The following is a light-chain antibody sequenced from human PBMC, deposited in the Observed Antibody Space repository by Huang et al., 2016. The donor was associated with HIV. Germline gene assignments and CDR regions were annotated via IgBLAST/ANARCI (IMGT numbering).Light chain of an antibody. V-gene: IGKV3-11*01. CDR2: DAF. Sequence: DIVLTQSPDTLSLSPGQRASLFCRASYQFGSSLAWYQHKPGQAPRLLLYDAFNRSTDMAARYSGSGSGTDFTLTISSLKVENFAVYYCQQRSTLITFGQGTRLE. J-gene: IGKJ5*01. CDR3: QQRSTLIT. CDR1: YQFGSS.